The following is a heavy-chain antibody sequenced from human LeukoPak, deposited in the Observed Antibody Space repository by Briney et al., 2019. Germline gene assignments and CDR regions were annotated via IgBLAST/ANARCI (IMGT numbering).Heavy chain of an antibody. Sequence: SETLSLTCSVSGXTPFHWSGIRQTPGKGLEWIGHSTFTGNTNYNPSLKSRVTISLGTSNKQFSLELKAVTAADTAVYYCAREGGAPGHTNEFDYWDQGILVTVSS. V-gene: IGHV4-59*01. D-gene: IGHD3-10*01. CDR1: GXTPFH. CDR3: AREGGAPGHTNEFDY. CDR2: STFTGNT. J-gene: IGHJ4*02.